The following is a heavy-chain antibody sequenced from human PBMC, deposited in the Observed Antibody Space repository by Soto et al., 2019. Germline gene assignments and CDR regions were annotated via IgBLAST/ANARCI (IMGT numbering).Heavy chain of an antibody. CDR1: GGSISSGGYY. J-gene: IGHJ4*02. CDR2: SYYSGST. D-gene: IGHD4-17*01. CDR3: ARSRAIPYGDFVDC. V-gene: IGHV4-31*03. Sequence: SETLSLTCTVSGGSISSGGYYWSWIRQHPGKGLEWIGDSYYSGSTYYNPSLKSRVTISVDTSKNQFSLKLSSVTAAATAVYYCARSRAIPYGDFVDCWGQGTLVT.